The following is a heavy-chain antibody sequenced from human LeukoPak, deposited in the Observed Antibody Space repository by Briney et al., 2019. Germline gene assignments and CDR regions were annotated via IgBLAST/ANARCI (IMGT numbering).Heavy chain of an antibody. J-gene: IGHJ5*02. CDR1: GGTFSSYA. D-gene: IGHD3-16*02. CDR3: ARTPRAAFYDYVWGSYPT. CDR2: IIPILGIA. Sequence: GASVKVSCKASGGTFSSYAISWVRQAPGQGLEWMGRIIPILGIANYAQKFQGRVTITADKSTSTAYMELSSLRSEDTAVYYCARTPRAAFYDYVWGSYPTWGQGTLVTASS. V-gene: IGHV1-69*04.